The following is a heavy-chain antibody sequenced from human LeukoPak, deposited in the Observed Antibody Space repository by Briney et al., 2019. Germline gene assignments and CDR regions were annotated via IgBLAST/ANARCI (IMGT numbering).Heavy chain of an antibody. CDR2: IRQDGSDK. CDR1: GFTSTTAW. J-gene: IGHJ4*02. V-gene: IGHV3-7*03. CDR3: AKGGGPLLRNFDWLLDK. Sequence: PGGSLTLSCAISGFTSTTAWMTWVRQAPGKGLEWVADIRQDGSDKYYVDSVKGRFIISRDNAKKSVSLHMNNLRVEDTAFYYCAKGGGPLLRNFDWLLDKWGQGTLVTASS. D-gene: IGHD3-9*01.